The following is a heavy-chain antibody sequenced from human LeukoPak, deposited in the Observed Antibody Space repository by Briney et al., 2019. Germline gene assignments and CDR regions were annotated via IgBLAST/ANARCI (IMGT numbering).Heavy chain of an antibody. CDR1: GDSISSYY. J-gene: IGHJ3*02. D-gene: IGHD3-9*01. CDR2: IYFSGSS. V-gene: IGHV4-59*01. CDR3: VRETGYVSDDAFDI. Sequence: KTSETLSLTCTVSGDSISSYYWNWIRQPPWKGLEWIGYIYFSGSSNYNPSLKSRVTISIDTSKNQFSLKLSSVTAADTAVYYCVRETGYVSDDAFDIWGQGTMVTVSS.